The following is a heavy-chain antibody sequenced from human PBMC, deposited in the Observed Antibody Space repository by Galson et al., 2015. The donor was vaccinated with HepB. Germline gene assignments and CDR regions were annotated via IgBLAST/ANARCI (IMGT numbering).Heavy chain of an antibody. CDR3: AKRAPVGVISDY. Sequence: SLRLSCAASGVTFSSYAMSWVRQAPGKGLEWVSSISGSSGSGGSTYYADSVKGRFTISRDNSKNTLYLQMNSLRAEDTAVYYCAKRAPVGVISDYWGQGTLVTVSS. CDR2: ISGSSGSGGST. V-gene: IGHV3-23*01. D-gene: IGHD3-10*01. J-gene: IGHJ4*02. CDR1: GVTFSSYA.